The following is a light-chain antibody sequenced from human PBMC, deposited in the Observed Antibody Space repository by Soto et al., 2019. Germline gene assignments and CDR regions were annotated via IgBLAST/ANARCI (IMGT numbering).Light chain of an antibody. V-gene: IGKV3-11*01. J-gene: IGKJ5*01. Sequence: EIVLTQSPATLSLSPGERATISCRDSQSVSSYLAWYQQKPGQAPRLLIYDASNRATGIPARFSGSGSGTDFTLTISSLEPEDFAVYYCQQRSNWPTTFGQGTRLEIK. CDR1: QSVSSY. CDR2: DAS. CDR3: QQRSNWPTT.